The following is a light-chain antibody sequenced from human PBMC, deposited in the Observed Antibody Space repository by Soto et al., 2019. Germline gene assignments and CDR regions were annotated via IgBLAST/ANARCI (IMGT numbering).Light chain of an antibody. Sequence: QSELTQPASVSGSPGQSITIYCTGTSGDVGGYKFVSWYQQHPGKAPKLMIYEVSNRRSGVSSRFSGSKSGNTASLTISGLQDDHEADYFCGAFTGNIYGCESETKVTVL. CDR1: SGDVGGYKF. CDR2: EVS. J-gene: IGLJ1*01. V-gene: IGLV2-14*01. CDR3: GAFTGNIYG.